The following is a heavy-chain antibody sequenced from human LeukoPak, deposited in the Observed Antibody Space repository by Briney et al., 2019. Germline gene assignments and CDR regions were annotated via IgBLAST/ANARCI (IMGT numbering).Heavy chain of an antibody. CDR2: INPSGSST. D-gene: IGHD3-16*02. CDR1: GYTFTGYY. J-gene: IGHJ5*02. V-gene: IGHV1-46*01. Sequence: ASVKVSCKASGYTFTGYYLHWVRQAPGQGLEWMGLINPSGSSTLYAQKFQGRVTMTRDMSTTTDYMELSSLRSEDTAVYYCARDNSVGDIAWWFDPWGQGTLVTVSS. CDR3: ARDNSVGDIAWWFDP.